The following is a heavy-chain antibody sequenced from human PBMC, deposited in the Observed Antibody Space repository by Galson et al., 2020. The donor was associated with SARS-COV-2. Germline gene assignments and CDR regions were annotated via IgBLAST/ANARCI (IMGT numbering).Heavy chain of an antibody. D-gene: IGHD2-15*01. V-gene: IGHV3-23*01. CDR3: AKHNIRSYDY. Sequence: GESLKISCAASGFIFRNYDMSWVRQAPRQGLEWVSHIAYSGDVTYYVDSVKGRFTVSRDNSKNTLYLQMNNLRVGDTAVYFCAKHNIRSYDYWGQGTLVTVSS. CDR1: GFIFRNYD. CDR2: IAYSGDVT. J-gene: IGHJ4*02.